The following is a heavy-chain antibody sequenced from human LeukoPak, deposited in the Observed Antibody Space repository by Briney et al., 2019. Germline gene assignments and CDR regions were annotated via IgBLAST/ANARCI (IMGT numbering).Heavy chain of an antibody. CDR3: ARDQSPKWGSGERYFDY. Sequence: GGSLRLSCAASGFTFDDYGMSWVRQAPGKGLEWVSGINWNGGSTGYADSVKGRFTISRDNAKNSLYLQMNSLRAEDTALYYCARDQSPKWGSGERYFDYWGQGTLVTVSS. V-gene: IGHV3-20*04. J-gene: IGHJ4*02. CDR1: GFTFDDYG. D-gene: IGHD7-27*01. CDR2: INWNGGST.